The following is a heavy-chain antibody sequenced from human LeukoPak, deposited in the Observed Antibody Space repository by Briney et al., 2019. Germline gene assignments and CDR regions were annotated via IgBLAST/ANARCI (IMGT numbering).Heavy chain of an antibody. V-gene: IGHV3-7*01. D-gene: IGHD6-19*01. J-gene: IGHJ4*02. CDR1: GFTVSTNS. CDR3: ARYTTAGYSSGWYGPSFDY. CDR2: IKQDGSEK. Sequence: PGGSLRLSCTVSGFTVSTNSVNWVRQAPGKGLEWVANIKQDGSEKYYVDSVKGRFTISRDNAKNSLYLQMNSLRAEDTAVYYCARYTTAGYSSGWYGPSFDYWGQGTLVTVSS.